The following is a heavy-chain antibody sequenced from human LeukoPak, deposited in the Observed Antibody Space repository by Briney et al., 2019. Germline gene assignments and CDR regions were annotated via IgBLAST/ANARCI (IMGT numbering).Heavy chain of an antibody. D-gene: IGHD6-19*01. Sequence: GGSLRLSCAASGFTFSSYGMHWVRQAPGKGLEWVAVISYDGSNKYYADSVKGRFTISRDNSKNALYLQMNSLRAEDTAVYYCAKDRSSSGFDYWGQGTLVTVSS. J-gene: IGHJ4*02. CDR3: AKDRSSSGFDY. CDR2: ISYDGSNK. V-gene: IGHV3-30*18. CDR1: GFTFSSYG.